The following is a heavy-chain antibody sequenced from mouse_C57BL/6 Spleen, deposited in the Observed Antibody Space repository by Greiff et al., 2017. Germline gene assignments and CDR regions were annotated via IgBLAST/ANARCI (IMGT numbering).Heavy chain of an antibody. CDR3: ARPYYYGSSYFDY. CDR2: IDPANGNT. CDR1: GFNIKNTY. D-gene: IGHD1-1*01. J-gene: IGHJ2*01. Sequence: DVKLVESVAELVRPGASVKLSCTASGFNIKNTYMHWVKQRPEQGLEWIGRIDPANGNTKYAPKFQGKATITADTSSNTAYLQLSSLTSEDTAIYYCARPYYYGSSYFDYWGQGTTLTVSS. V-gene: IGHV14-3*01.